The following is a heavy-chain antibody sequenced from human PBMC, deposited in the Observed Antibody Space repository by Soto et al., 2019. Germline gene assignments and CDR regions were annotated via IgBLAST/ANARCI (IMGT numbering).Heavy chain of an antibody. CDR3: ARDPDTAMGISD. D-gene: IGHD5-18*01. V-gene: IGHV3-11*05. CDR1: GFTFSDYY. Sequence: PGGSLRLSCAASGFTFSDYYMSWIRQAPGKGLEWVSYISSSSSYTNYADSVKGRFTISRDNAKNSLYLQMNSLRAEDTAVYYCARDPDTAMGISDWGQGTLVTVSS. J-gene: IGHJ4*02. CDR2: ISSSSSYT.